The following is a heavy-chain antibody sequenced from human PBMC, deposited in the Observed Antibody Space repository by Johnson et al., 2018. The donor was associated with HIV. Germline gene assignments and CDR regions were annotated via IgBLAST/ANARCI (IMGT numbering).Heavy chain of an antibody. J-gene: IGHJ3*02. CDR1: GFTFDDFG. V-gene: IGHV3-NL1*01. CDR3: AKSAASAGGDDAFDI. CDR2: IYSGGST. Sequence: QVQLVESGGGVVRPGGSLRLSCAASGFTFDDFGMSWVRQAPGKGLEWVAVIYSGGSTYYAHSVKGRFTISRDNSKNTLFLQMNSLRDEDTAVYYCAKSAASAGGDDAFDIWGQGTMVTVSS. D-gene: IGHD3-16*01.